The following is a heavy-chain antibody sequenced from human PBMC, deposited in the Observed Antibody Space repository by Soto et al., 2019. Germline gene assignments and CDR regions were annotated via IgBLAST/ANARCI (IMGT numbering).Heavy chain of an antibody. CDR2: INHSGST. Sequence: QVQLQQWGAGLLKPSETLSLTCAVYGGSFSGYYWSWIRQPPGKGLEWIGEINHSGSTNYNPSLKSRVTISVDTSKNQFSLKLSSVTAADTAVYYCARGMNPSGTVVVVAAFFDYWGQGTLVTVSS. CDR1: GGSFSGYY. CDR3: ARGMNPSGTVVVVAAFFDY. J-gene: IGHJ4*02. V-gene: IGHV4-34*01. D-gene: IGHD2-15*01.